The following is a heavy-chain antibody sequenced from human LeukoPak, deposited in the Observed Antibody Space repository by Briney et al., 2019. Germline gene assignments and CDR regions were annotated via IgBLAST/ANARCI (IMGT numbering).Heavy chain of an antibody. D-gene: IGHD5-24*01. J-gene: IGHJ4*02. V-gene: IGHV5-51*01. Sequence: GESLKISCKGSGYSFTSYWIGWGRQLPGKGLEWMGIIYPGDSDTRYSPSFQGQVTISADKSISTAYLQWSSLKASDTAMYYCARRLLRDGYNYFDYWGQGTLVTVSS. CDR2: IYPGDSDT. CDR1: GYSFTSYW. CDR3: ARRLLRDGYNYFDY.